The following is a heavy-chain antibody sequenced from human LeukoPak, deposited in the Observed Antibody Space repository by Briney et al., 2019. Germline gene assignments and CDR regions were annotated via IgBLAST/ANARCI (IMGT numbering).Heavy chain of an antibody. CDR2: IKSDGSST. CDR1: GFTFSDYS. J-gene: IGHJ4*02. CDR3: ARAYNSHFDY. Sequence: GGSLRLSCAASGFTFSDYSMNWVRQAPGKGLVCVSRIKSDGSSTSYADSVKGRFTISRDDAKNTLYLQMNSLRAEDTAVYYCARAYNSHFDYWGQGALVTVSS. D-gene: IGHD1-1*01. V-gene: IGHV3-74*01.